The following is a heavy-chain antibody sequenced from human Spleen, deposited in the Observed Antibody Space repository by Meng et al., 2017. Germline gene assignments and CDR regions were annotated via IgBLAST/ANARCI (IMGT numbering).Heavy chain of an antibody. CDR1: GGSFSGYY. CDR2: NNHSGST. V-gene: IGHV4-34*01. CDR3: ARGVNY. J-gene: IGHJ4*02. Sequence: SETLSLTCAVYGGSFSGYYWSWIRQPPGKGLEWIGENNHSGSTNYNPSLKNRVTISVDTSKKQFSLKLRSVTAADTAVYYCARGVNYWGQGTLVTVSS. D-gene: IGHD2-21*01.